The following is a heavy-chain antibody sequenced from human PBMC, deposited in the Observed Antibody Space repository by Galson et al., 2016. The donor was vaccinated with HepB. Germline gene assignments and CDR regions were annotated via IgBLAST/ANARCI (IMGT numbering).Heavy chain of an antibody. V-gene: IGHV1-3*04. J-gene: IGHJ5*01. CDR3: AKGFYNKYKSTNRFDS. CDR2: LHTHSGDT. Sequence: CKASGYTFTTQAIHWVRQAPGQGPEWMGWLHTHSGDTRYSQNFQGRVTFTRDTFATTAYMDLTRLTSGDTAVYYCAKGFYNKYKSTNRFDSWGQGARVTVSS. CDR1: GYTFTTQA. D-gene: IGHD1-1*01.